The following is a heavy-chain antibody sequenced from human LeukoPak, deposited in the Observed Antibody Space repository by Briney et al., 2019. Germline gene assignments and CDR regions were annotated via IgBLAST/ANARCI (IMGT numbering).Heavy chain of an antibody. Sequence: QPGGSLRLSCAASGFTVSSNYMSWVRQAPGKGLEWVAVISYDGSNKYYADSVKGRFTISRDNSKNTLYLQMNSLRAEDTAVYYCARGGDCSGGSCYLGPFDYWGQGTLVTVSS. CDR1: GFTVSSNY. J-gene: IGHJ4*02. CDR2: ISYDGSNK. D-gene: IGHD2-15*01. CDR3: ARGGDCSGGSCYLGPFDY. V-gene: IGHV3-30*03.